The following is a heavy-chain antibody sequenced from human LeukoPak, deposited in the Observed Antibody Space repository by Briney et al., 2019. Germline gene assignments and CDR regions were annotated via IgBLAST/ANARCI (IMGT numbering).Heavy chain of an antibody. CDR1: GGSISSSSYY. D-gene: IGHD3-22*01. CDR2: IYYSGST. CDR3: ARHYYDSSGYYYGDIDY. J-gene: IGHJ4*02. V-gene: IGHV4-39*01. Sequence: SETLSLTCTVSGGSISSSSYYWGWIRQPPGKGLERIGSIYYSGSTYYNPSLKSRVTISVDTSKNQFSLKLSSVTAADTAVYYCARHYYDSSGYYYGDIDYWGQGTLVTVSS.